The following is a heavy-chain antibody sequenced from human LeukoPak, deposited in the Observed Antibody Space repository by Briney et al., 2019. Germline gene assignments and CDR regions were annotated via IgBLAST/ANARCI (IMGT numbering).Heavy chain of an antibody. Sequence: GGSLRLSCAASGFTFSSYGMHWVREAPGKGLEWVAVISYDGSNKYYADSVKGRFTISRDNSKNTLYLQMNSLRAEDTAVYYCAKAVDYWGQGTLVTVSS. CDR1: GFTFSSYG. D-gene: IGHD4-17*01. J-gene: IGHJ4*02. V-gene: IGHV3-30*18. CDR2: ISYDGSNK. CDR3: AKAVDY.